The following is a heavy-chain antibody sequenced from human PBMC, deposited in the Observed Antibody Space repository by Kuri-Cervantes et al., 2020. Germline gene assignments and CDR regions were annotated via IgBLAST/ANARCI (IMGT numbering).Heavy chain of an antibody. J-gene: IGHJ6*03. Sequence: GGSLRLSCAASGFTFSSYSMNWVRQAPGKGLEWVSYISSSSSTIYYADSVKGRFTISRDNAKNSLYLQMNSLRDEDTAVYYCARDRFWEYYYYYMDVWGKETTVTVSS. CDR2: ISSSSSTI. CDR1: GFTFSSYS. V-gene: IGHV3-48*02. CDR3: ARDRFWEYYYYYMDV. D-gene: IGHD3-3*01.